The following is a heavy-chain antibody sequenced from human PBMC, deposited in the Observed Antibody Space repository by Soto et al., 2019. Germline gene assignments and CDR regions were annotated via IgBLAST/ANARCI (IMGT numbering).Heavy chain of an antibody. D-gene: IGHD2-2*01. CDR1: GGTFSSYA. CDR2: IIPIFGTA. V-gene: IGHV1-69*13. J-gene: IGHJ6*02. Sequence: ASVKVSCKASGGTFSSYAISWVRQAPGQGLEWMGGIIPIFGTANYAQKFQGRVTITADESTSTAYMELSSLRSEDTAVYYCARVRAIVVVPAATYYYYGMDVWGHGTTVTVSS. CDR3: ARVRAIVVVPAATYYYYGMDV.